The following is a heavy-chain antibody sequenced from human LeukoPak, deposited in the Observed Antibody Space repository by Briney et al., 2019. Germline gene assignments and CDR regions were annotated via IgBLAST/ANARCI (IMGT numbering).Heavy chain of an antibody. D-gene: IGHD2/OR15-2a*01. CDR2: INTSGGST. Sequence: ASVKVSCKASGYTFTSYYMLWVRQAPGQGLEWMGIINTSGGSTSYAQKFQGRVTMTRDTYTSTVYMELSSLRSEDTAVYYCARVSTAYSETSYWGQGTLVTVSS. CDR3: ARVSTAYSETSY. CDR1: GYTFTSYY. V-gene: IGHV1-46*01. J-gene: IGHJ4*02.